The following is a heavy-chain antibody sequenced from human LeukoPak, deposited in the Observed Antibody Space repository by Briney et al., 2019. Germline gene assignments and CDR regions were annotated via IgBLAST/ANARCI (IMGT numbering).Heavy chain of an antibody. CDR3: ARGLHYDILTGYYPYFDY. Sequence: APVKVSCKASGYTFTSYAMHWVRQAPGQRLEWMGWINAGNGNTKYSQKFQGRVTITRDTSASTAYMELSSLRSEDTAVYYCARGLHYDILTGYYPYFDYWGQGTLVTVSS. D-gene: IGHD3-9*01. V-gene: IGHV1-3*01. CDR2: INAGNGNT. CDR1: GYTFTSYA. J-gene: IGHJ4*02.